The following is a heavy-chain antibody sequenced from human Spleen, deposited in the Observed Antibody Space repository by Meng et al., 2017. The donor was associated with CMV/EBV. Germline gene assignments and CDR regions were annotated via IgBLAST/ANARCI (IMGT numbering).Heavy chain of an antibody. V-gene: IGHV4-34*01. CDR3: TRAAAGYWFDP. D-gene: IGHD6-13*01. J-gene: IGHJ5*02. CDR2: INHSGST. Sequence: QGQLQQWGAGLLKPSETPSLTCAVYGGSFSGYYWSWIRQPPGKGLEWIGEINHSGSTNYNPSLKSRVTISVDTSKNQFSLKLSSVTAADTAVYYCTRAAAGYWFDPWGQGTLVTVSS. CDR1: GGSFSGYY.